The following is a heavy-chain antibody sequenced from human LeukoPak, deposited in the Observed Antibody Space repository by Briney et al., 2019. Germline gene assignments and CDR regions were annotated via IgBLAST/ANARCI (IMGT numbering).Heavy chain of an antibody. CDR1: GYTLTELS. V-gene: IGHV1-24*01. D-gene: IGHD3-22*01. J-gene: IGHJ1*01. CDR2: FDPEDGES. Sequence: ASVKVSCKVSGYTLTELSMHWVRQATGKGLEWMGGFDPEDGESVYAQKFQGRVTMTEDTSTDTAYMELSSLRSEDTAVYYCATALSNRFYDSSGYYYGYFQHWGQGTLVTVSS. CDR3: ATALSNRFYDSSGYYYGYFQH.